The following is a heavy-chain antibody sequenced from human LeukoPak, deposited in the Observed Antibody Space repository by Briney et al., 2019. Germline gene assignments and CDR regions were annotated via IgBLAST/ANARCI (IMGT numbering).Heavy chain of an antibody. D-gene: IGHD1-26*01. V-gene: IGHV4-4*07. CDR3: ARCSGSYYNAFEI. J-gene: IGHJ3*02. Sequence: SETLSLTCSVSGGSISSYYWSWIRQPAGRGLEWIGRIYTSGSTNYNPSLKSRLTMSVDTSKNQFSLKLSSVTAADTAVYYCARCSGSYYNAFEIWGQGTMVTVSS. CDR2: IYTSGST. CDR1: GGSISSYY.